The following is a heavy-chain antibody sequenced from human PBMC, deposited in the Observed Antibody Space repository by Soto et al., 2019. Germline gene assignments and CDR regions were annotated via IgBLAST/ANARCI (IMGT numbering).Heavy chain of an antibody. Sequence: GGSLRLSCAASGFTFSSYGMHWVRQAPGKGLEWVAVIWYDGSNKYYADSVKGRFTISRDNSKNTLYLQMNSLRAEDTAVYYCARDSIPYESSGLDYWGQGTLVTVSS. D-gene: IGHD3-22*01. V-gene: IGHV3-33*01. CDR3: ARDSIPYESSGLDY. CDR1: GFTFSSYG. CDR2: IWYDGSNK. J-gene: IGHJ4*02.